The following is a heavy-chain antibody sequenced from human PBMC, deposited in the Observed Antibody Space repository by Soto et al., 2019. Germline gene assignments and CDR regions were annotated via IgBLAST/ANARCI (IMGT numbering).Heavy chain of an antibody. Sequence: GASVKVSCKASGYTFTSYAMHWVRQAPGQRLEWMGWINAGNGNTKYSQKFQGRVTITRDTSASTAYMELSSLRSEDTAVYYCARVPLQQLVYYFDYWGQGTLVTVSS. CDR3: ARVPLQQLVYYFDY. D-gene: IGHD6-13*01. V-gene: IGHV1-3*01. CDR2: INAGNGNT. J-gene: IGHJ4*02. CDR1: GYTFTSYA.